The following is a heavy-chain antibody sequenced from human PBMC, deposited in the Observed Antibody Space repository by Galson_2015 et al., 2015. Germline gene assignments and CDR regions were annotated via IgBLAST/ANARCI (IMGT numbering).Heavy chain of an antibody. D-gene: IGHD3-3*01. CDR3: ARALTNIDAFDI. CDR1: GFTFSSYA. V-gene: IGHV3-30-3*01. Sequence: SLRLSCAASGFTFSSYAMHWVRQAPGKGLEWVAVISYDGSNKYDADSVEGRFTTSRNNSKNTLYLQMNSLRAEDTAVYYCARALTNIDAFDIWGQGTTVTVSS. J-gene: IGHJ3*02. CDR2: ISYDGSNK.